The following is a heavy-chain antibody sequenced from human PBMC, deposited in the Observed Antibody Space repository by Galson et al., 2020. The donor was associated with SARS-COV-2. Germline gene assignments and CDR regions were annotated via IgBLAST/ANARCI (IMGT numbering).Heavy chain of an antibody. CDR1: GFTFSSYD. D-gene: IGHD2-2*01. V-gene: IGHV3-48*03. Sequence: TGGSLRLSCAASGFTFSSYDMNWVRQAPGKGLEWVSYISSSGSTTFYADSVKGRFTISRDNAKNSLYLQMNSLRAYDTAVYSCARDPTSSTGGGSWGQGTLVTVSS. CDR2: ISSSGSTT. CDR3: ARDPTSSTGGGS. J-gene: IGHJ5*02.